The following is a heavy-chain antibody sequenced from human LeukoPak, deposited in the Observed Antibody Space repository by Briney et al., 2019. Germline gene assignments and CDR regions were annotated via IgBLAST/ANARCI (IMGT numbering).Heavy chain of an antibody. CDR3: ARAIVGSYLAD. D-gene: IGHD1-26*01. J-gene: IGHJ4*02. V-gene: IGHV1-8*01. CDR2: MNPNSGNT. Sequence: SVKVSCKASGYTFTSYDINWVRQAPGQGREWMGWMNPNSGNTGYAQKFQGRVTITRNTSISTAYMELSSLRSEDTAVYYCARAIVGSYLADWGQGTLVTVSS. CDR1: GYTFTSYD.